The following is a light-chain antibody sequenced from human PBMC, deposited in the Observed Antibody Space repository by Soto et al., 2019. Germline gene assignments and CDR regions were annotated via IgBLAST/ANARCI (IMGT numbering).Light chain of an antibody. CDR1: SSDVGAYNY. CDR2: EVS. CDR3: SSYTIKRNVL. V-gene: IGLV2-14*01. Sequence: QSVLTQPASVSASPGQSITISCTGTSSDVGAYNYVSWYQQHPGKAPQLMIYEVSKRPSGVSSRFSGSKSGNTASLTISGLQAEDEADYYCSSYTIKRNVLFGGGTKLTVL. J-gene: IGLJ2*01.